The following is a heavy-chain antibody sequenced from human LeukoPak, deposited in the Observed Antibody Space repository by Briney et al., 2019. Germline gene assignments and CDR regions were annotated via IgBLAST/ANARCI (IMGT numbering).Heavy chain of an antibody. V-gene: IGHV3-23*01. D-gene: IGHD3-3*01. CDR2: ISGSGGSA. CDR1: GFTFSSYA. CDR3: AKGPTGDFWSGYPY. Sequence: PGGSLRLSCAASGFTFSSYAMSWVRQAPGKGLEWVSAISGSGGSAYYADSVKGRFTISRDNSKNTLYLQMNSLRAEDTAVYYCAKGPTGDFWSGYPYWGQGTLVTVSS. J-gene: IGHJ4*02.